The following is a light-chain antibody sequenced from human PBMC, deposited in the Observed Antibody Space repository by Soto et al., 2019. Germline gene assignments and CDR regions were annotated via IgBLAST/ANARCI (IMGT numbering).Light chain of an antibody. CDR3: SLYTSENTYV. V-gene: IGLV2-18*01. Sequence: QSALTQPPSVSGYPGQSVTISCTGTSTDFVSYNRVSWYQQPPDTAPKLMIYEASNRPSGVPDRFSGSKSGNTASLTISGLQAADEADYYCSLYTSENTYVFGTGTKVTVL. J-gene: IGLJ1*01. CDR1: STDFVSYNR. CDR2: EAS.